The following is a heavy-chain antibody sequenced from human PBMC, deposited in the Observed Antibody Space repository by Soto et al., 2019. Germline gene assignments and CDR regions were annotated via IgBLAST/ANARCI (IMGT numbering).Heavy chain of an antibody. CDR3: ARDSSYYGSGRGVLDY. Sequence: EVQLVESGGGLVQPGGSLRLSCAVSGFTVSTNYMSWVRQAPGKGLESVSIIYSDGSTYYADSVKGRFTTSRDRARNTLYPQMDNLRADDTAVYHCARDSSYYGSGRGVLDYWGQGTLVTVSS. CDR2: IYSDGST. CDR1: GFTVSTNY. V-gene: IGHV3-66*01. J-gene: IGHJ4*02. D-gene: IGHD3-10*01.